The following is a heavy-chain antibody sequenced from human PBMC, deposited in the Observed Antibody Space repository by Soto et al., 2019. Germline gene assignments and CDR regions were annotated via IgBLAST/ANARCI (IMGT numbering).Heavy chain of an antibody. J-gene: IGHJ4*02. CDR3: VKDMGYGSASTFDY. CDR1: GFTFDDYV. V-gene: IGHV3-9*01. D-gene: IGHD5-12*01. CDR2: ISRNSVTI. Sequence: EVQLVESGGGLVQPGRSLRLSCVVSGFTFDDYVMHWVRQAPGKGLEWVSGISRNSVTIEYADSVKGRFTVSRDNAKNSLYLQMDSLRAEDTALYCCVKDMGYGSASTFDYWGRGTLVTVSS.